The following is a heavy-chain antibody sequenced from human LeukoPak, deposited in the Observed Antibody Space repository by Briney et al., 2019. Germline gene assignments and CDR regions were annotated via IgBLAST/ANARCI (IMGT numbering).Heavy chain of an antibody. V-gene: IGHV4-39*07. CDR1: GFTFSSYE. CDR2: IYYSGST. J-gene: IGHJ4*02. Sequence: GSLRLSCAASGFTFSSYEMNWVRQAPGKGLEWIGSIYYSGSTYYNPSLKSRVTISVDTSKNQFSLKLSSVTAADTAVYYCAREWYYTFDYWGQGTLVTVSS. D-gene: IGHD3-10*01. CDR3: AREWYYTFDY.